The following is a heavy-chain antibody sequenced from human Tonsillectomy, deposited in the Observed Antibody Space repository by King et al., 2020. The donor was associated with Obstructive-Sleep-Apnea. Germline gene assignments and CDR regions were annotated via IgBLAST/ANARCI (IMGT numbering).Heavy chain of an antibody. D-gene: IGHD3-3*02. Sequence: VQLVESGGGLVQPGGSLRLSCAAYGFTFSSYWMQWVRQAPGTGLVWVSRINSDGSSTTYADSVEGRFTISRDNAKNTLFLQMNSLRAEDTAVYYCARVAFSSPHFYYCGMDVWGQGTTVTVSS. V-gene: IGHV3-74*03. J-gene: IGHJ6*02. CDR1: GFTFSSYW. CDR2: INSDGSST. CDR3: ARVAFSSPHFYYCGMDV.